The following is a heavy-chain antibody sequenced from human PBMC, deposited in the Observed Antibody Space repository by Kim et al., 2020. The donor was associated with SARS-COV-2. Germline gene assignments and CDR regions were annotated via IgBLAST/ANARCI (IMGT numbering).Heavy chain of an antibody. Sequence: YYADATKGRFTITRAKDKNSLFQQMNSLRDDDTAVYYCAKMTGGSAHMFDYWGRGTLVTVSS. J-gene: IGHJ4*02. V-gene: IGHV3-48*02. CDR3: AKMTGGSAHMFDY. D-gene: IGHD3-9*01.